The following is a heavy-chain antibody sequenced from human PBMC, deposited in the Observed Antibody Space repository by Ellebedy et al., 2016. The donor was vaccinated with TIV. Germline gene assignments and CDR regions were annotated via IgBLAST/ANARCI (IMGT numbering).Heavy chain of an antibody. CDR1: GFTFNNAW. V-gene: IGHV3-15*01. Sequence: GESLKISCAASGFTFNNAWMSWVRQAPGKGLEWVGRVNRKADGETTHYAAPVEGRFTISRDDSKQTLVLQMNSLKTDDTAVYYCIIGYLIWGQGTLVTVSS. CDR3: IIGYLI. D-gene: IGHD3-10*01. J-gene: IGHJ4*02. CDR2: VNRKADGETT.